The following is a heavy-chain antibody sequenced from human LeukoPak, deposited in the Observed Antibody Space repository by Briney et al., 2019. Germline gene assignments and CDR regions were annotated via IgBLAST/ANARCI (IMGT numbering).Heavy chain of an antibody. CDR2: INPNSGGT. V-gene: IGHV1-2*02. CDR3: ANNPKGSGWYVFGPLDY. J-gene: IGHJ4*02. CDR1: GYTFTGYY. Sequence: GASVKVSCKASGYTFTGYYMHWVRQAPGQGLEWMGWINPNSGGTNYAQKFQGRVTMTRDTSISTAYMELSRLRSDDTAVYYCANNPKGSGWYVFGPLDYWGQGTLVTVSS. D-gene: IGHD6-19*01.